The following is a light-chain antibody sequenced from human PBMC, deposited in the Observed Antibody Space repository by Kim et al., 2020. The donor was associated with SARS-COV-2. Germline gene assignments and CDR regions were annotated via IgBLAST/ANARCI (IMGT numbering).Light chain of an antibody. J-gene: IGLJ3*02. CDR2: SIS. V-gene: IGLV7-43*01. CDR1: SGEVNSAYY. Sequence: QTVVTQEPSLTVSPGGTVTLTCASTSGEVNSAYYPNWFQQKPGQAPRSLIFSISNRHSWTPAHFSGSLLGGKAALTLSGVQPEDEAEYYCLLYYGGAWVFGGGTQLTVL. CDR3: LLYYGGAWV.